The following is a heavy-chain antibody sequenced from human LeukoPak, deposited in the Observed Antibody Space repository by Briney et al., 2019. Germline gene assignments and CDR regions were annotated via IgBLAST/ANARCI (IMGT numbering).Heavy chain of an antibody. CDR3: ARVGYSYVINDWSRTGLGAYPTKYYYHMDV. CDR1: GGSFSGYY. Sequence: SEXLXLTCAVYGGSFSGYYWSWIRQPPGKGLEWIGEINHSGSTNYNPSLKSRVTISGDRSKDQFSLKLSSVTAADTAVYFCARVGYSYVINDWSRTGLGAYPTKYYYHMDVWGKGTTVTVSS. J-gene: IGHJ6*03. CDR2: INHSGST. V-gene: IGHV4-34*01. D-gene: IGHD5-18*01.